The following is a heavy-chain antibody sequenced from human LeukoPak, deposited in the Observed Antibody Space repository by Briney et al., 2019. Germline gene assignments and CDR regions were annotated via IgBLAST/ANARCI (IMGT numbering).Heavy chain of an antibody. V-gene: IGHV3-30*18. D-gene: IGHD6-19*01. CDR3: AKDSSYSSGWYDY. J-gene: IGHJ4*02. CDR1: GFTFSSYG. Sequence: GGSLRLSCAASGFTFSSYGMHWVRQAPGKGLEWVAVISCDGSNKYYADSVKGRFTISRDNSKNTLYLQMNSLRAEDTAVYYCAKDSSYSSGWYDYWGQGTLVTVSS. CDR2: ISCDGSNK.